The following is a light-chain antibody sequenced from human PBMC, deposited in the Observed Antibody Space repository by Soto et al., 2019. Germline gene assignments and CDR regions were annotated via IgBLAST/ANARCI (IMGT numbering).Light chain of an antibody. CDR2: DVS. CDR1: SSDVGGYNY. J-gene: IGLJ2*01. Sequence: QSVLTQPASVSGSPGQSLTISCTGTSSDVGGYNYVSWYQQHPGKAPKLMIYDVSNRPSGGSNRFSGSKSGNTASLTISWLQAEDEADYYCSSYTSSSTVVFGGGTKLTV. CDR3: SSYTSSSTVV. V-gene: IGLV2-14*01.